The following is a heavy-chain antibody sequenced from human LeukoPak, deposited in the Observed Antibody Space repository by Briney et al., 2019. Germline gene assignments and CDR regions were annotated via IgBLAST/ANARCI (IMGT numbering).Heavy chain of an antibody. CDR2: IYTSGST. D-gene: IGHD3-10*01. J-gene: IGHJ3*02. CDR3: ARAESTWTMVRGDAFDI. V-gene: IGHV4-61*02. Sequence: SETLSLTRTVSGGSISSGSYYWSWIRQPAGKGLEWIGRIYTSGSTNYNPSLKSRVTISVDTSKNQFSLKLSSVTAADTAVYYCARAESTWTMVRGDAFDIWGQGTMVTVSS. CDR1: GGSISSGSYY.